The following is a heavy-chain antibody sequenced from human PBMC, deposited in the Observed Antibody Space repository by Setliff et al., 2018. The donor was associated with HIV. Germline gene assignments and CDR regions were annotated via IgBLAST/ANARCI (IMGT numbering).Heavy chain of an antibody. CDR2: IYYSGST. Sequence: SETLSLTCTVSGGSISSHYWSWIRQPPGKGLEWIGSIYYSGSTNYNPSLKSRVTISVDTSKNQFSLKLSSVTAADTAVYYCARGPESGYYDAFDVWGQGTKVTVSS. D-gene: IGHD3-10*01. J-gene: IGHJ3*01. CDR3: ARGPESGYYDAFDV. CDR1: GGSISSHY. V-gene: IGHV4-59*11.